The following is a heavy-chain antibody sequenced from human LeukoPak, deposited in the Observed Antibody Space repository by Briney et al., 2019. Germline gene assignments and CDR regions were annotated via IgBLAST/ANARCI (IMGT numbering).Heavy chain of an antibody. D-gene: IGHD3-3*01. CDR3: AAAEWPPYYYYGMGV. J-gene: IGHJ6*02. CDR1: GFTFTSSA. V-gene: IGHV1-58*01. CDR2: IVVGSGNT. Sequence: SVKVSCKASGFTFTSSAVQWVRQARGQRLEWIGWIVVGSGNTNYAQKFQERVTITRDMSTSTAYMELSSLRSEDTAVYYCAAAEWPPYYYYGMGVWGQGTTVTVSS.